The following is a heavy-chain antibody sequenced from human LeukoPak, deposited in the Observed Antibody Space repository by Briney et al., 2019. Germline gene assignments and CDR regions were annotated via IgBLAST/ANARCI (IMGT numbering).Heavy chain of an antibody. D-gene: IGHD6-19*01. Sequence: QSGGSLRLSCAASAFSFSDYWMTWVRQAPGKGLHWVAHIKQDGSEEYYVDSVKGRFTISRDNAKTSLYLQMNSLRAEDKAVYYCARWNSGWEFDYWGQGTLVSVSS. CDR1: AFSFSDYW. CDR2: IKQDGSEE. V-gene: IGHV3-7*05. J-gene: IGHJ4*02. CDR3: ARWNSGWEFDY.